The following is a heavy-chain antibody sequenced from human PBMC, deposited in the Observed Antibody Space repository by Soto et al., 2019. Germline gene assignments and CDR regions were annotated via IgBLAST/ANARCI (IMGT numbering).Heavy chain of an antibody. J-gene: IGHJ6*02. CDR2: IFYSGTT. Sequence: SETLSLTCTVSGGSISSSGYYWGWIRQSPGKGLEWIGTIFYSGTTYYNPSLESRITISQDTSNNQFSLKLTSVTAADTAVYYCARHYYDSSGYPAPYYHGMDVWGQGTTVTVSS. CDR3: ARHYYDSSGYPAPYYHGMDV. V-gene: IGHV4-39*01. D-gene: IGHD3-22*01. CDR1: GGSISSSGYY.